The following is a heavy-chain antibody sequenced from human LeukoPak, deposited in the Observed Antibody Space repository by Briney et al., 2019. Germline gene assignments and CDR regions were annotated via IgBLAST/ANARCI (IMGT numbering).Heavy chain of an antibody. J-gene: IGHJ2*01. D-gene: IGHD3-22*01. Sequence: ASVKVSCKASGYTFTSYGISWVRQAPGQGLEWMGWISAYNGNTNYAQKLQGRVTMTTDTSTSTAYMELRILRSDDTAVYYCARVSYDSSGYGDWYFDLWGRGTLVTVSS. CDR1: GYTFTSYG. CDR3: ARVSYDSSGYGDWYFDL. CDR2: ISAYNGNT. V-gene: IGHV1-18*01.